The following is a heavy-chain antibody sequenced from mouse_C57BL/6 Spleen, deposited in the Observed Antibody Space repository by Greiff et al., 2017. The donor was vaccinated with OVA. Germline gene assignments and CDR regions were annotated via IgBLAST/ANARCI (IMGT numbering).Heavy chain of an antibody. J-gene: IGHJ3*01. CDR1: GYTFTDYE. V-gene: IGHV1-15*01. CDR3: TIDEEVWFAY. CDR2: IDPETGGT. Sequence: QVQLQQSGAELVRPGASVTLSCKASGYTFTDYEMHWVKQTPVHGLEWIGAIDPETGGTAYNQKFKGKAILTVDQSSRTAYMELRRLTSEVSAVYDCTIDEEVWFAYWGQGTLVTVSA.